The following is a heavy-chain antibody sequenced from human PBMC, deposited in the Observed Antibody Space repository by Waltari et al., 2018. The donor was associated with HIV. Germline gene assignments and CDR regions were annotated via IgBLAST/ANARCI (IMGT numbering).Heavy chain of an antibody. D-gene: IGHD1-1*01. CDR1: GGSFSGYY. V-gene: IGHV4-34*01. Sequence: QVQLQQWGAGLLKPSETLSLTCAVYGGSFSGYYWSWIRQPPGKGLEWIGEINHSGSTNYNPSLKRRVTISVDTSKNQFSLKLSSVTAADTAVYYCARGLGAQNWNDAFDIWGQGTMVTVSS. CDR2: INHSGST. CDR3: ARGLGAQNWNDAFDI. J-gene: IGHJ3*02.